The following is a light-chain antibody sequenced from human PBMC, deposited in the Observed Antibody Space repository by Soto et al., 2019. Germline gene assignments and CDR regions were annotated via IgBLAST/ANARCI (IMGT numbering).Light chain of an antibody. J-gene: IGKJ1*01. CDR1: QSVNNNY. CDR2: AAS. V-gene: IGKV3-20*01. Sequence: EIVLTQSPGTLSLSPGERATLSCRASQSVNNNYLAWYQHKPGQSPRLLIYAASNRTRGITDRFGGSGSGTDFTLTVSRLEPEDFAVYYCQQYGSAPWTFGQGTKVEI. CDR3: QQYGSAPWT.